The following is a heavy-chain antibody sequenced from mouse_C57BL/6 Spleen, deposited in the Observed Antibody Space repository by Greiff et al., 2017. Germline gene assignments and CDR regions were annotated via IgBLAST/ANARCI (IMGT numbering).Heavy chain of an antibody. J-gene: IGHJ1*03. V-gene: IGHV5-4*01. CDR1: GFTFSSYA. D-gene: IGHD1-1*01. CDR2: ISDGGSYT. Sequence: EVMLVESGGGLVKPGGSLKLSCAASGFTFSSYAMSWVRQTPEKRLEWVATISDGGSYTYYPDNVKGRFTISRDNAKNNLYLQMSHLKSEDTAMYYCARERGYGSSYWYFDVWGTGTTVTVSS. CDR3: ARERGYGSSYWYFDV.